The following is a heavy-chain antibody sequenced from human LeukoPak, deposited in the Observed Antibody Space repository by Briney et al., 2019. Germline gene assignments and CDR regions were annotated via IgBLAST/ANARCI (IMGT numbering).Heavy chain of an antibody. Sequence: SETLSLTCAVYGGSFSGYYWSWIRQPPGKGLEWIGEINHSGSTNYNPSLKSRVTISVDTSKNQFSLKLSSVTAADTAVYYCASTVTTVLPYYYGMDVWGQGTTVTVSS. CDR2: INHSGST. CDR3: ASTVTTVLPYYYGMDV. D-gene: IGHD4-17*01. J-gene: IGHJ6*02. V-gene: IGHV4-34*01. CDR1: GGSFSGYY.